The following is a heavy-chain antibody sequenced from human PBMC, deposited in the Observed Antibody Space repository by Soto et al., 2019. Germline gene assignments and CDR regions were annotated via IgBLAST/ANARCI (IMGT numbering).Heavy chain of an antibody. D-gene: IGHD6-25*01. CDR3: AESRSGYGNWFDP. Sequence: SETLSLTCTVSGGSISSGDYYWSWIRQPPGKGLEWIGYIYYSGNTYYNPSLKSRVTISVDTSKTQFSLKVSSVTAADTAVYYCAESRSGYGNWFDPWGQGTLVTSPQ. V-gene: IGHV4-30-4*01. CDR2: IYYSGNT. CDR1: GGSISSGDYY. J-gene: IGHJ5*02.